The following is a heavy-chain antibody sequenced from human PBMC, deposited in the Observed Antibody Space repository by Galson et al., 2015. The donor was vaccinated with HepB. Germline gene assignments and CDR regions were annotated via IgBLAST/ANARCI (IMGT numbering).Heavy chain of an antibody. J-gene: IGHJ2*01. D-gene: IGHD6-19*01. CDR2: IYPGDSDT. V-gene: IGHV5-51*01. CDR1: GYSFISSW. Sequence: QSGAEVKKPGESLKISCTGSGYSFISSWIGWVRQMPGQGLEWMGIIYPGDSDTKYSPSFQGQVTISADKSISTAYLQWSSLEASDTAMYYCARSVGTLVAGTRYWYFDIWGRGTLVTVSS. CDR3: ARSVGTLVAGTRYWYFDI.